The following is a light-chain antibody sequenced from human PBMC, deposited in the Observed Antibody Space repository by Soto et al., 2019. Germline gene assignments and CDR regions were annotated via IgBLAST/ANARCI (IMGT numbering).Light chain of an antibody. Sequence: EIVLTQSPATLSVSPGERTTLSFRASQSLSSSLAWYQQKPGQAPRLLIFGASDRATGTPDRFSGSGSGTDFTLTISRLEPEDSAVYYCQQFDDSVTFGQGTRLEI. CDR3: QQFDDSVT. J-gene: IGKJ5*01. V-gene: IGKV3-20*01. CDR2: GAS. CDR1: QSLSSS.